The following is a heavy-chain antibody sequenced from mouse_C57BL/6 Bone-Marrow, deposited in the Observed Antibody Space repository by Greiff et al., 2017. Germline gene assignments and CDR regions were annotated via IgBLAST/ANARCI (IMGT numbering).Heavy chain of an antibody. CDR3: AIYDCNDAMDY. J-gene: IGHJ4*01. Sequence: QVQLQQSGAELVKPGASVKMSCKASGYTFSTYPLEWMKQNHGNSLEWIGNFRPYNVDTKYNEKFKGKATLTVEKSSSTVYLELSRLTSDDSAFYYWAIYDCNDAMDYWGQGTSVTGSS. D-gene: IGHD2-4*01. CDR1: GYTFSTYP. CDR2: FRPYNVDT. V-gene: IGHV1-47*01.